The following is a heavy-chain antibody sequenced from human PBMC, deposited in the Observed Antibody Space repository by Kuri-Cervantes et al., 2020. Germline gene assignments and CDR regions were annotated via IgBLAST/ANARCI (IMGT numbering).Heavy chain of an antibody. Sequence: GGSLRLSCKGSGYSFTRYWIGWVRQMPGKGLEWMGIIYPGDSDTRYSPSFQDQVTISADKSITTAYLQWSSLKASDTAMYYCARLHWEGYCSSTSCYAGGWFDPWGQGTLVTVSS. J-gene: IGHJ5*02. D-gene: IGHD2-2*01. CDR1: GYSFTRYW. CDR3: ARLHWEGYCSSTSCYAGGWFDP. V-gene: IGHV5-51*01. CDR2: IYPGDSDT.